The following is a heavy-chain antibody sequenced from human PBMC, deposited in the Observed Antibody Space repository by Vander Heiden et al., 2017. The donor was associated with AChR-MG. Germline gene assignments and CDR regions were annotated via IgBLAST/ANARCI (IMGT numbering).Heavy chain of an antibody. CDR3: ARTGQSYYYYYMDV. CDR2: IIPIFGTA. Sequence: QVQLVQSGAEVKKPGSSVKVSCKASGGTFSSYAISWVRQAPGQGLEWMGGIIPIFGTANYAQKVQGRVTITADKSTSTAYMELSRMRSEDTAVYYCARTGQSYYYYYMDVWGKGTTVTVSS. V-gene: IGHV1-69*06. CDR1: GGTFSSYA. J-gene: IGHJ6*03.